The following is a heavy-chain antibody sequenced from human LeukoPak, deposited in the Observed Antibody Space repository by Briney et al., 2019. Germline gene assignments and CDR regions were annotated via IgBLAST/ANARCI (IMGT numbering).Heavy chain of an antibody. Sequence: GGSPRLSCAASGFTFSNYTIHWVRQAPGKGLEWVAVISHDGSNKYYADSVKGRFTISRDNSKNTLYLQMNSLRTEDTAVYYCAKEEDFAVDYWGQGTLVTVSS. CDR2: ISHDGSNK. CDR1: GFTFSNYT. CDR3: AKEEDFAVDY. D-gene: IGHD2-15*01. V-gene: IGHV3-30*04. J-gene: IGHJ4*02.